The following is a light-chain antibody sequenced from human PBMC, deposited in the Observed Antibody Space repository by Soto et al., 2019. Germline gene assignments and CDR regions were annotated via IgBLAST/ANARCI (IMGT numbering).Light chain of an antibody. Sequence: EIVLTQSPGTLSLSPGERATLSCGASQIVNSDYFAWFQLKPGQAPRLLIYGASRRATGIPDRFSGSGSGTAFTLTINRLEPEDFAMYYCQQYVNSPGTFGQGSRIEIK. CDR1: QIVNSDY. J-gene: IGKJ1*01. CDR2: GAS. CDR3: QQYVNSPGT. V-gene: IGKV3-20*01.